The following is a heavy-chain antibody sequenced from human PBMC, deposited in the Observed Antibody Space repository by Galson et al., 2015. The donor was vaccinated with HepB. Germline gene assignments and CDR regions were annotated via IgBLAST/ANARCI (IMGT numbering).Heavy chain of an antibody. CDR2: TYYRSKWYN. CDR3: TREAANGFDI. V-gene: IGHV6-1*01. D-gene: IGHD2-15*01. J-gene: IGHJ3*02. CDR1: GDSVSSNSAA. Sequence: CAISGDSVSSNSAAWNWIRQSPSRGLEWLGRTYYRSKWYNGYAVSVKSRISINPDTSKNQFSLQLNSVTPEDTAVYYCTREAANGFDIWGQGTMVTVSS.